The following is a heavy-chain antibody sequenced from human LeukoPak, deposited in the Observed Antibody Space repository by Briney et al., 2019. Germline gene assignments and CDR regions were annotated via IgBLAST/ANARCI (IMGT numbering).Heavy chain of an antibody. Sequence: ASVKVSCKASGYTFTGYYMHWVRQAPGQGLEWMGRINPNSGGTNYAQMFQGRVTMTRDTSISTAYMELSRLRSDDTAVYYCARAPRRQWLVYYYYMDVWGKGTTVTVSS. CDR3: ARAPRRQWLVYYYYMDV. CDR2: INPNSGGT. D-gene: IGHD6-19*01. CDR1: GYTFTGYY. V-gene: IGHV1-2*06. J-gene: IGHJ6*03.